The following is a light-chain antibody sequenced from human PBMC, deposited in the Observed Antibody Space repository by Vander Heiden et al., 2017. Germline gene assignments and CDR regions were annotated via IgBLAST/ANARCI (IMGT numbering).Light chain of an antibody. J-gene: IGKJ4*01. CDR1: QSIRSY. Sequence: IQMTHSPSSLSASVADRVTITCRASQSIRSYLNSYQQKPGKAPKLLIYAESSLQSAGPSTFSGSGSATDFTLTIIRRQPADFATYYCHQSESTWVTFGGGTRVEIK. V-gene: IGKV1-39*01. CDR2: AES. CDR3: HQSESTWVT.